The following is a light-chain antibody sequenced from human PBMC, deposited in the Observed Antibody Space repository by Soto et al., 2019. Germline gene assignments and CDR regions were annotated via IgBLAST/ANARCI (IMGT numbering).Light chain of an antibody. V-gene: IGKV3-20*01. CDR1: QSVSSSY. J-gene: IGKJ5*01. Sequence: EIVLTQSPGTLSLSPGEGATLSCRASQSVSSSYIAWYQQRPGQTPSLLIYGASTRATGIPDRFSGGGSGTHFTLTISRLEPGDFAVYYCQHFGGTTFTFGQGTRLESK. CDR2: GAS. CDR3: QHFGGTTFT.